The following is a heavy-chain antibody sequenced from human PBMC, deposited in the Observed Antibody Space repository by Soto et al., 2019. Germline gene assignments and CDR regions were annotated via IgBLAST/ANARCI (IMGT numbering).Heavy chain of an antibody. D-gene: IGHD3-9*01. V-gene: IGHV1-69*13. CDR1: GGTFSSYA. J-gene: IGHJ6*02. CDR2: IIPIFGTA. CDR3: AVYYDILTGYPRHYYYGMDV. Sequence: SVKVSCKASGGTFSSYAISWVRQAPGQGLEWMGGIIPIFGTANYAQKFQGRVTITADESTSTAYMELSSLRSEDTAVYYCAVYYDILTGYPRHYYYGMDVWSQVTTVTVSS.